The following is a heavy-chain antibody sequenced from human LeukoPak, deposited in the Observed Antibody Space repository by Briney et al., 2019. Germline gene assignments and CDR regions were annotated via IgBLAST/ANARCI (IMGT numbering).Heavy chain of an antibody. CDR3: ARLGFVVVVAAIGI. D-gene: IGHD2-15*01. V-gene: IGHV4-38-2*02. CDR1: GYSISSGYY. Sequence: PSETLSLTCTVFGYSISSGYYWGWIRQPPGKGLEWIGSIYHSGSTYYNPSLKSRVTISVDTSKNQFSLKLSSVTAADTAVYYCARLGFVVVVAAIGIWGQGTMVTVSS. CDR2: IYHSGST. J-gene: IGHJ3*02.